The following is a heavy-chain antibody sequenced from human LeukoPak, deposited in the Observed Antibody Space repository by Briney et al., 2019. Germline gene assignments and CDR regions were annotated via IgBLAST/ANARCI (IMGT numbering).Heavy chain of an antibody. V-gene: IGHV4-59*12. CDR3: ARAKTSDYDYVWGSYRYFDY. D-gene: IGHD3-16*02. CDR1: GGSISSYY. J-gene: IGHJ4*02. CDR2: IYYSGST. Sequence: SETLSLTCTVSGGSISSYYWSWIRQPPGKGLEWIGYIYYSGSTNYNPSLKSRVTISVDTSKNQFSLKLSSVTAADTAVYYCARAKTSDYDYVWGSYRYFDYWGQGTLVTVSS.